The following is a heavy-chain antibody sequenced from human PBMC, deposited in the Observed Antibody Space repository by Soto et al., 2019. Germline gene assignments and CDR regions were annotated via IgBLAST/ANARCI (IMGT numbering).Heavy chain of an antibody. V-gene: IGHV1-3*01. CDR3: ARGLLLYHFDY. CDR2: INAGNGNT. D-gene: IGHD6-25*01. Sequence: QVQLVQSGAEVKKPGASVKVSCKASGYTFTSYAMHWVRQAPGQRLEWMGWINAGNGNTKYSQKFQGRVTITRDTPASTDYMEVSSTRSEDTAVYYWARGLLLYHFDYRGQGTLVTLSS. CDR1: GYTFTSYA. J-gene: IGHJ4*02.